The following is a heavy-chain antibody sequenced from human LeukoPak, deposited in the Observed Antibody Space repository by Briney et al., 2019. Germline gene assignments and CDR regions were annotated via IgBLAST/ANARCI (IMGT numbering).Heavy chain of an antibody. V-gene: IGHV4-59*01. CDR1: GGSFSGYY. J-gene: IGHJ4*02. D-gene: IGHD6-13*01. CDR2: IYYSGST. Sequence: PSETLSLTCAVYGGSFSGYYWSWIRQPPGKGLEWIGYIYYSGSTNYNPSLKSRVTISVDTSKNQFSLKLTSVTAADTAVYFCARGSSWLDYWGQGTLVTVSS. CDR3: ARGSSWLDY.